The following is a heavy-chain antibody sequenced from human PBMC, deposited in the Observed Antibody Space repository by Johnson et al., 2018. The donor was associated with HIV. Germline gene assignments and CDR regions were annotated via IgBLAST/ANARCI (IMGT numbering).Heavy chain of an antibody. Sequence: VQLVESGGGLVQPGGSLRLSCAAFGFTVSSNYMSWVRQAPGKGLEWVSVIYSGGSTYYADSVKGRFTISRDNSKNTLYLQMNSLRAEDTAVYYCARGDQYDSSGFYFGAAFDSWGQGTMVTVSS. D-gene: IGHD3-22*01. CDR3: ARGDQYDSSGFYFGAAFDS. V-gene: IGHV3-66*01. CDR1: GFTVSSNY. CDR2: IYSGGST. J-gene: IGHJ3*02.